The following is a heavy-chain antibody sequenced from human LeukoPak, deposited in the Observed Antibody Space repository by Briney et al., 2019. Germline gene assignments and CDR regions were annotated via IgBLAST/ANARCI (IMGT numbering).Heavy chain of an antibody. CDR3: AKDQGSVTLVRGVSWTVDY. D-gene: IGHD3-10*01. J-gene: IGHJ4*02. Sequence: GGSLRLSCAASGFTFSSYGMHWVGQAPGKGLEWVSFIRYDGSNKYYADSVKGRFTISRDNSKNTLYLQMNSLRAEDTAVYYCAKDQGSVTLVRGVSWTVDYWGQGTLVTVSS. V-gene: IGHV3-30*02. CDR2: IRYDGSNK. CDR1: GFTFSSYG.